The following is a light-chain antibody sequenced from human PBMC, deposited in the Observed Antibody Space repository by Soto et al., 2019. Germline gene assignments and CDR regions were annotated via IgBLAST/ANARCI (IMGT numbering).Light chain of an antibody. CDR1: SSDVGGYGY. V-gene: IGLV2-8*01. Sequence: QSALTQPRSASGSPGQSVTISCTGTSSDVGGYGYVSWYQQHPGKAPKLMIFEVTKRASGVPNRFSGSKSGNTASLTVSGLQAEDEADYYCSSYAGINTDVVFGGGTKLTVL. CDR2: EVT. CDR3: SSYAGINTDVV. J-gene: IGLJ3*02.